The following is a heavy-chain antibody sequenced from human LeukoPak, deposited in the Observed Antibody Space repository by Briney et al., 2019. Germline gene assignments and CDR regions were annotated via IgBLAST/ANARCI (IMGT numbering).Heavy chain of an antibody. CDR1: GGSISSYY. D-gene: IGHD4-17*01. CDR2: IYYSGST. V-gene: IGHV4-59*01. Sequence: SETLSLTCTVSGGSISSYYWSWIRQPPGKGLEWIGYIYYSGSTNYNPSLKSRVTISVDTSKNQFSLKLSSVTPADTAVYYCASLRGYGDYGVGVDYWGQGTLVTVSS. CDR3: ASLRGYGDYGVGVDY. J-gene: IGHJ4*02.